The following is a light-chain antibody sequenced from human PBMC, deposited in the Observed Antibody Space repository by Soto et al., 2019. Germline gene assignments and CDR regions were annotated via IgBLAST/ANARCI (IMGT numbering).Light chain of an antibody. CDR3: QQYNSYSYT. V-gene: IGKV1-5*01. CDR1: QSISSW. Sequence: DIQMTQSPSTPSASVGDRVTITCRASQSISSWLAWYQQKPGKAPKLLIYDASSLESGVPSRFSGSGSGREFTLTISSLQPDDFATYYCQQYNSYSYTFGQGTKVDIK. CDR2: DAS. J-gene: IGKJ2*01.